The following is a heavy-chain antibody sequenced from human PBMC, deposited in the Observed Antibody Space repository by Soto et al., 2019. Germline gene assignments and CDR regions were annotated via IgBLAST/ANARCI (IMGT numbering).Heavy chain of an antibody. Sequence: EVQLLESGGDLVQPGRSLRVSCAASGFTFSSYAMSWVRQAPGKGLEWVSAISGSGDTTYYADSVKGRFTISRDNSENTLSLQMNSLRAEDTVIYYFAKFFVETGGSSGWPWSFHYWGQGSLVTVAS. J-gene: IGHJ4*02. D-gene: IGHD6-25*01. CDR3: AKFFVETGGSSGWPWSFHY. CDR1: GFTFSSYA. CDR2: ISGSGDTT. V-gene: IGHV3-23*01.